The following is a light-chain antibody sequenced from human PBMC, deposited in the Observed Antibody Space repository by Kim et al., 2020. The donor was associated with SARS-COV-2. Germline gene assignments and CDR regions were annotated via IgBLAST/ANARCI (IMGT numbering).Light chain of an antibody. CDR1: SSDVGSYDY. CDR2: DVS. Sequence: GQSITISCTGTSSDVGSYDYVSWYQQHPGKAPKLIIYDVSNRPSGVSNRFSGSKSGSTASLTISGLQAEDEADYYCSSYTSTTTWVFGGGTQLTVL. V-gene: IGLV2-14*03. CDR3: SSYTSTTTWV. J-gene: IGLJ3*02.